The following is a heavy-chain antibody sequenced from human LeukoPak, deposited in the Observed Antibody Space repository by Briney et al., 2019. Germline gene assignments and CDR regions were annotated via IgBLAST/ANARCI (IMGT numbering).Heavy chain of an antibody. J-gene: IGHJ4*02. D-gene: IGHD1-14*01. Sequence: GGSLRHSCAASGFSFSSYGMHWVRQAPGKGLEWVAFIRSDGSIEYYADSVKGRFTISRDNAKNTLYLQMNSLRAEDAALYYCAKDQPEAYFDYWGQGTLVTVSS. CDR3: AKDQPEAYFDY. CDR1: GFSFSSYG. V-gene: IGHV3-30*02. CDR2: IRSDGSIE.